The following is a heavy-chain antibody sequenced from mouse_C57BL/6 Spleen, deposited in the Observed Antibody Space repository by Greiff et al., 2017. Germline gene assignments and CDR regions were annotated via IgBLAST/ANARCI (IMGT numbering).Heavy chain of an antibody. CDR2: ISSGSSTI. Sequence: EVKLMESGGGLVKPGGSLKLSCAASGFTFSDYGMHWVRQAPEKGLEWVAYISSGSSTIYYADTVKGRFTISRDNAKNTLFLQMTSLRSEDTAMYYCASLLTGAYWGQGTLVTVSA. D-gene: IGHD4-1*01. CDR3: ASLLTGAY. J-gene: IGHJ3*01. V-gene: IGHV5-17*01. CDR1: GFTFSDYG.